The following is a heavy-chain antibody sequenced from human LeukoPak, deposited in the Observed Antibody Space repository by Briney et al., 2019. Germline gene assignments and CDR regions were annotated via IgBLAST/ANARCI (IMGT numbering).Heavy chain of an antibody. CDR3: ARGRGSYYGD. Sequence: SETLSLTCAVYGSSFRAYYWIWVRQPPGKGLEWIGEINHSGSTNYSPSLKSRVTISEDTSKNQFSLKLTSVTAADTAVYFCARGRGSYYGDWGQGTLVTASS. V-gene: IGHV4-34*01. CDR1: GSSFRAYY. J-gene: IGHJ4*02. D-gene: IGHD3-16*01. CDR2: INHSGST.